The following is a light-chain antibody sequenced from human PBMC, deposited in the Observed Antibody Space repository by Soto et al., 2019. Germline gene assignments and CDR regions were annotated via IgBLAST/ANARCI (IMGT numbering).Light chain of an antibody. CDR3: QSYDSSLSGSGV. CDR1: SSNIGAGYD. CDR2: RNS. Sequence: QSVLTQPPSVSGAPGQRVTISCTGSSSNIGAGYDVHWYQQLPGTAPKLLIYRNSNRPSGVPDRVSGSKSGTSASLAITGLQAEDEADYYCQSYDSSLSGSGVFGGGTKVTVL. V-gene: IGLV1-40*01. J-gene: IGLJ2*01.